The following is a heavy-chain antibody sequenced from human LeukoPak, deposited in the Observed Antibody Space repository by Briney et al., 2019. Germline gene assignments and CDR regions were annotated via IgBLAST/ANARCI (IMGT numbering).Heavy chain of an antibody. CDR1: AFTFSSYW. V-gene: IGHV3-7*01. J-gene: IGHJ4*02. D-gene: IGHD4-23*01. CDR2: MKEDGGEI. Sequence: GGSLRLSCEASAFTFSSYWMSWVRQAPGKGLEWVANMKEDGGEINYVDSVKGRFTISRDNAKNSLFLQMNSLRVEDTAMYYCVRDRGYSTFDYWGQGTLVTVSS. CDR3: VRDRGYSTFDY.